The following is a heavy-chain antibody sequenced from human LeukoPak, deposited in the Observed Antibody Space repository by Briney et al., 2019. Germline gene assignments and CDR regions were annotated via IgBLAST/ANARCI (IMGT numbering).Heavy chain of an antibody. CDR1: GYTFTSNY. CDR3: AREGDMDYGDYAFDY. CDR2: IYPRDGST. J-gene: IGHJ4*02. D-gene: IGHD4-17*01. V-gene: IGHV1-46*01. Sequence: GASVKVSCKASGYTFTSNYIHWVRQAPGQGLEWMGMIYPRDGSTSYAQKFQGRVTMTRDTSISTAYMELSRLRSDDTAVYYCAREGDMDYGDYAFDYWGQGTLVTVSS.